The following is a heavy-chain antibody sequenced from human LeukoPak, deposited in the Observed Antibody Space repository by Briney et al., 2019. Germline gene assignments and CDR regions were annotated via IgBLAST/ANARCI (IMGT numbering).Heavy chain of an antibody. CDR3: AKGLRCGELFRGFDY. CDR2: ISSSSSYI. D-gene: IGHD3-10*01. V-gene: IGHV3-21*01. J-gene: IGHJ4*02. CDR1: GFTFSSYS. Sequence: GGSLRLSCAASGFTFSSYSMNWVRQAPGKGLEWVSSISSSSSYIYYADSVKGRFTISRDNAKNSLYLQMNSLRAEDTAVYYCAKGLRCGELFRGFDYWGQGTLVTVSS.